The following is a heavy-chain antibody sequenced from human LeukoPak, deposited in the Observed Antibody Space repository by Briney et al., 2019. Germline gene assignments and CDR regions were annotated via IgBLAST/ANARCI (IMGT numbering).Heavy chain of an antibody. CDR1: GYTSTSYY. V-gene: IGHV1-46*01. Sequence: RASVKVSCKASGYTSTSYYIVWVRQAPGQGLEWMGRIDPSGGSTSYAQKFQGRVTMTRGTSTSTVYMALSSLISEDTAVYYCARNSGSGFDYWGQGTLVTVSS. CDR3: ARNSGSGFDY. CDR2: IDPSGGST. D-gene: IGHD2-15*01. J-gene: IGHJ4*02.